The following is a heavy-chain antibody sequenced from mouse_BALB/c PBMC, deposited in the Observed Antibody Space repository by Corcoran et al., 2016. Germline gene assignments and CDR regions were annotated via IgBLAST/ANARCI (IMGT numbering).Heavy chain of an antibody. V-gene: IGHV1S136*01. CDR3: ATLGTAY. Sequence: EVQLQQSGPELVKPGASVKMSCKASGYTFTSYVMHWVKQKPGQVLEWIGYINPYNDGTKYNEKFKGKATLTSDKSSSTAYMELSSLTSEDSAVDYCATLGTAYWGQGTLVTVSA. J-gene: IGHJ3*01. CDR1: GYTFTSYV. CDR2: INPYNDGT. D-gene: IGHD3-3*01.